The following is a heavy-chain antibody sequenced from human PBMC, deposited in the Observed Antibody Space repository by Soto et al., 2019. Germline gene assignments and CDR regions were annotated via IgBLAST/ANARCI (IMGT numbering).Heavy chain of an antibody. J-gene: IGHJ4*02. CDR3: ARLYSSSATDLDY. Sequence: QVQLVQSGAEVKKPGSSVKVSCKASGGTFSSYTISWVRQAPGQGLEWMGRIIPILGIANYAQKFQGRVTITADKSTSTAYMELSSLRSEDTAVYYCARLYSSSATDLDYWGQGTLVTVSS. V-gene: IGHV1-69*02. CDR2: IIPILGIA. CDR1: GGTFSSYT. D-gene: IGHD6-13*01.